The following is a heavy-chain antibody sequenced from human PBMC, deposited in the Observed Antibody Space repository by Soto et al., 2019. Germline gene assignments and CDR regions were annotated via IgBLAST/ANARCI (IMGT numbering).Heavy chain of an antibody. CDR2: INNSGST. J-gene: IGHJ6*02. CDR1: GGSFSGYY. D-gene: IGHD6-13*01. Sequence: SETLSLTCAVYGGSFSGYYWSWIRQPAGKGLEWIGEINNSGSTNYNPSLKSRVTISVDTSKNQFSLKLSSVTAADTAVYYCARTGTGYSYYYGMDVWGQGTTVTVSS. V-gene: IGHV4-34*01. CDR3: ARTGTGYSYYYGMDV.